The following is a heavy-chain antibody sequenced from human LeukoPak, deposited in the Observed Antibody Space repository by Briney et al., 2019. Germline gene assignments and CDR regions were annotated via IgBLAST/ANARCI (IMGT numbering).Heavy chain of an antibody. Sequence: GGSLRLSCAASGFTFSSCEMKWVRQAPGKGLEWVSYISSSGNTIYYADSVKGRFTISRDNSKNTLYLQMGSLRAEDMAVYYCARDPSPITFGGVIAFWGQGTTVTVSS. CDR3: ARDPSPITFGGVIAF. D-gene: IGHD3-16*02. CDR2: ISSSGNTI. CDR1: GFTFSSCE. V-gene: IGHV3-48*03. J-gene: IGHJ6*02.